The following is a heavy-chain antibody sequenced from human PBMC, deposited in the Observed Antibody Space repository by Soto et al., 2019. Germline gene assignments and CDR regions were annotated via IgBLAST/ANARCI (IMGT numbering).Heavy chain of an antibody. CDR2: IYYSGST. D-gene: IGHD3-10*01. CDR3: ARVAGTLYWYFDL. CDR1: GGSISSGDYY. Sequence: QVQLQESGPGLVKPSQTLSLTCTVSGGSISSGDYYWSWIRQPPGKGLEWIGYIYYSGSTYYNPSHKSRVTISVDTSKNQFSLKLSSVTAADTAVYYCARVAGTLYWYFDLWGRGTLVTVSS. V-gene: IGHV4-30-4*01. J-gene: IGHJ2*01.